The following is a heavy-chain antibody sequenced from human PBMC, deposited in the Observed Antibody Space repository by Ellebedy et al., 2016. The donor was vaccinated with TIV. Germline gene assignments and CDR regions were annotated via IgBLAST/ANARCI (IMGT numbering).Heavy chain of an antibody. D-gene: IGHD5-24*01. Sequence: GESLKISCAASGFTFSSYAMSWVRQAPGKGLEWVSTISNTGSRTYYANSVEGRFIISRDNSKKTLYLQMNSLRAEDTAVYYCAKDQIAGDGRWVFDLWGQGTMVTVSS. CDR2: ISNTGSRT. CDR1: GFTFSSYA. J-gene: IGHJ3*01. CDR3: AKDQIAGDGRWVFDL. V-gene: IGHV3-23*01.